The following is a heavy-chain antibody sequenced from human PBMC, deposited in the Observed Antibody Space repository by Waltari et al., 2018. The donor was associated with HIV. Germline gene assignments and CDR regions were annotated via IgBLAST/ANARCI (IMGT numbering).Heavy chain of an antibody. V-gene: IGHV4-34*01. J-gene: IGHJ6*02. CDR2: INHSGST. D-gene: IGHD4-17*01. Sequence: QVQLQQWGAGLLKPSETLSLTCAVYGGSFSGYYWSWIRQPPGKGLEWIGEINHSGSTNYNPSLKSRVTISVDTSKNQFSLKLSSVTAADTAVYYCAWYMTTVTSSLRVGYYYYGMDVWGQGTTVTVSS. CDR1: GGSFSGYY. CDR3: AWYMTTVTSSLRVGYYYYGMDV.